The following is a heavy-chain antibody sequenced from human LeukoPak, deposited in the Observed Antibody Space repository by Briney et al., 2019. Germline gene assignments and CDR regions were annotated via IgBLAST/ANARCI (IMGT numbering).Heavy chain of an antibody. V-gene: IGHV3-23*01. J-gene: IGHJ4*02. Sequence: GGSLRLSCAASGFTVSSNYMSWVRQAPGKGLEWVSAISGSGGSTYYADSVKGRFTISRDNSKNTLYLQMNSLRAEDTAVYYCAKDLSFSLWQPCFDYWGQGTLVTVSS. CDR2: ISGSGGST. CDR3: AKDLSFSLWQPCFDY. D-gene: IGHD3-10*01. CDR1: GFTVSSNY.